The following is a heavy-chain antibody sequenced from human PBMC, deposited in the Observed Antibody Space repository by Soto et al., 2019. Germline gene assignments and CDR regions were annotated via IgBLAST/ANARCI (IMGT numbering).Heavy chain of an antibody. J-gene: IGHJ4*02. CDR2: ISYDGSDK. V-gene: IGHV3-30-3*01. CDR1: GFTFSSYA. D-gene: IGHD2-8*02. CDR3: VRYEGRLVDY. Sequence: QVQLVESGGDVVQPGRSLRLSCAASGFTFSSYAMHWVRQAPGKGLEWLAVISYDGSDKYYADSVKGRFTISRDNSKNTLYLQMNSLRVEDTAVYYCVRYEGRLVDYWGQGTLVTVSS.